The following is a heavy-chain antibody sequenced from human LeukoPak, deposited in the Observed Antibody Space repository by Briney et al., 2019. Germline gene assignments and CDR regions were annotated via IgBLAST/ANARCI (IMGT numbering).Heavy chain of an antibody. V-gene: IGHV3-23*01. CDR1: GFTFSSYA. Sequence: GGSLRLSCAASGFTFSSYAMSWVRQAPGKGLEWVSAISGSGGSTYYADSAKGRFTISRDNSKNTLYLQMNSLRAEDTAVYYCAREKGADYESPDYWGQGTLVTVSS. CDR2: ISGSGGST. CDR3: AREKGADYESPDY. J-gene: IGHJ4*02. D-gene: IGHD4-17*01.